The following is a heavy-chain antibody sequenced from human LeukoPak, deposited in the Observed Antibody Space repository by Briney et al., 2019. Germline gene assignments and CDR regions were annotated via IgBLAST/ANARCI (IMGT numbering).Heavy chain of an antibody. CDR1: GYTFTEYF. Sequence: ASVKVSCKASGYTFTEYFMHWVRQAPGQGLEWMGWINPNSGGTNYAHKFQGRVTMTRDTSISTAYMELSRLRSDDTAVYYCARDLRVGPTVFDYWGQGTLVTVSS. J-gene: IGHJ4*02. CDR3: ARDLRVGPTVFDY. D-gene: IGHD1-26*01. V-gene: IGHV1-2*02. CDR2: INPNSGGT.